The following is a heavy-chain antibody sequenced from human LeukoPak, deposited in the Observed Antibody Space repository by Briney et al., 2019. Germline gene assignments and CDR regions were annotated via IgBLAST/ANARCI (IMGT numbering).Heavy chain of an antibody. D-gene: IGHD6-13*01. CDR1: GGTFSSYA. CDR3: ARDQAAAGSDWFDP. CDR2: IIPIFGTA. Sequence: GASVKVSCKASGGTFSSYAISWVRQAPGQGLEWMGGIIPIFGTANYAQKFQGRVTITADESTSTAYMELNSLRSEDTAVYYCARDQAAAGSDWFDPWGQGTLVTVSS. V-gene: IGHV1-69*13. J-gene: IGHJ5*02.